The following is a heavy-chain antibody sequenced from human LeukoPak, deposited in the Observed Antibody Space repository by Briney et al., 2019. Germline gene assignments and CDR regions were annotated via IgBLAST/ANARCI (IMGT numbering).Heavy chain of an antibody. CDR2: INTDGSTT. J-gene: IGHJ4*02. CDR1: GFTFSSYW. Sequence: GGSLRLSCAASGFTFSSYWMHWVRQAPGKGLVWVSRINTDGSTTNYADSVKGRFTISRDNAKNTLYLQMSSLRAEVTAGYYCATGSYRDYWGQGTLVTVSS. CDR3: ATGSYRDY. V-gene: IGHV3-74*01. D-gene: IGHD1-26*01.